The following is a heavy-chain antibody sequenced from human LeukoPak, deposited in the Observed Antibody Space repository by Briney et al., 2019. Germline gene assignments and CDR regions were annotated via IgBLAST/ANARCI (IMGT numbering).Heavy chain of an antibody. CDR3: ARDYCSSTSCLLDY. CDR1: GYTFTGYH. CDR2: INPNSGDT. D-gene: IGHD2-2*01. Sequence: ASVKVSCKASGYTFTGYHMHWVRQAPGQGLEWMGRINPNSGDTNYAQKFQGRVTMTRDTSITTAYMELSRLRSDDTAMYYCARDYCSSTSCLLDYWGQGTLVTVSS. V-gene: IGHV1-2*06. J-gene: IGHJ4*02.